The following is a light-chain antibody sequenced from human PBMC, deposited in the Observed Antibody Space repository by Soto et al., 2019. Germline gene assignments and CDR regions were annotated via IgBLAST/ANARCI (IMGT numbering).Light chain of an antibody. Sequence: QSAPTQPPSASGSPEQSVTFSCTGTSSDVGGYNYVSWYQQYPGKAPKLMIYEVYKRHSGVPDRFSGSKSGNTASLTVSGLQPEDEADYYCSAYAGSSTWVFGGGTKLTVL. CDR3: SAYAGSSTWV. J-gene: IGLJ2*01. CDR1: SSDVGGYNY. V-gene: IGLV2-8*01. CDR2: EVY.